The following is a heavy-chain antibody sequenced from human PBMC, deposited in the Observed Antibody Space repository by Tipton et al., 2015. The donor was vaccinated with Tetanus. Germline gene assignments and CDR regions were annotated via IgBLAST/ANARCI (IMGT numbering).Heavy chain of an antibody. J-gene: IGHJ3*02. D-gene: IGHD3-22*01. V-gene: IGHV5-51*01. CDR2: IYPGDSDT. Sequence: MQLVQSGAEVKKPGESLKISCKGSGYSFTSYWIGWVRQMPGQDLEWMGIIYPGDSDTRYSPSFQGQVTISADKSISPAYLRWRSLKASDPAMYYCARRPASSGYYFLNDAFDIWGQGTMVTVSS. CDR1: GYSFTSYW. CDR3: ARRPASSGYYFLNDAFDI.